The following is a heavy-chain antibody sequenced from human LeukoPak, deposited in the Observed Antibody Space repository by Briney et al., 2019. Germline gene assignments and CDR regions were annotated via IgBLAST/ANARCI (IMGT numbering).Heavy chain of an antibody. CDR1: GFTLSDYG. CDR2: IPFDGSHK. CDR3: SKDFGPWGVGATPHY. J-gene: IGHJ4*02. D-gene: IGHD1-26*01. V-gene: IGHV3-30*02. Sequence: GGSLRLSCVVSGFTLSDYGIHWVRQAPGRGLQRVAFIPFDGSHKYYADSVEGRFTISRDASKNTLYLQMNSLTVEDTAVYFCSKDFGPWGVGATPHYWGQGTLVTVSS.